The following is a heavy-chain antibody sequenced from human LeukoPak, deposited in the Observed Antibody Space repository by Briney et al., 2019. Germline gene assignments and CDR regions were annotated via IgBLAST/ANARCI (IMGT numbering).Heavy chain of an antibody. CDR3: ARGAGFRWELLPLDY. J-gene: IGHJ4*02. CDR1: GYTFTGYY. V-gene: IGHV1-2*02. D-gene: IGHD1-26*01. Sequence: ASVEVSCKASGYTFTGYYMHWVRQAPGQGLEWMGWINPNSGGTNYAQKFQGRVTMTRDTSIGTAYMELSRLRSDDTAVYYCARGAGFRWELLPLDYWGQGTLVTVSS. CDR2: INPNSGGT.